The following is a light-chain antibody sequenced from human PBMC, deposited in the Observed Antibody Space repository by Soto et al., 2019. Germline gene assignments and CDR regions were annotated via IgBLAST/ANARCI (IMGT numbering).Light chain of an antibody. J-gene: IGKJ2*01. CDR3: QQYNDWPRT. CDR2: GAS. Sequence: EIVMTQSPATLSVSPGERATLSCRASQSVRSNLAWYQQKLGQAPRLLIYGASTRATGIPARFSGSGSGTEFPLTISSLQSEDFAIFYCQQYNDWPRTFGQGTKL. CDR1: QSVRSN. V-gene: IGKV3-15*01.